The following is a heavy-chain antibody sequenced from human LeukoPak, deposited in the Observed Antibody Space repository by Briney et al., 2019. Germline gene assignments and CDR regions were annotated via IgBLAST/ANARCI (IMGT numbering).Heavy chain of an antibody. D-gene: IGHD5-12*01. J-gene: IGHJ4*02. CDR3: ATGCYEPFPT. CDR2: ISDTGKT. Sequence: PSETLSLTCSLCGAFLSSQYWDWLRQSPGKGLEWIGYISDTGKTDSNPSLKSRVSISLDMSKKQFSLRLRSVTAADSAVYYCATGCYEPFPTGGPGILVTVSS. CDR1: GAFLSSQY. V-gene: IGHV4-59*11.